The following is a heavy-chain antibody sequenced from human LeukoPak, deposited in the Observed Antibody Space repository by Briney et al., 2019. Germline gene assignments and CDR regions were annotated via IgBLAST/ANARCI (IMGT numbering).Heavy chain of an antibody. CDR1: GGSISSSSYY. V-gene: IGHV4-39*07. CDR2: IYYSGST. D-gene: IGHD6-19*01. Sequence: SETLSLTCTVSGGSISSSSYYWGWIRQPPGKGLEWIGSIYYSGSTYYNPSLKSRVTISVDTSKKQFSLQMTSVTAADTAVYYCARGLRGGSSAWRSWFDPWGQGTLVTVSS. CDR3: ARGLRGGSSAWRSWFDP. J-gene: IGHJ5*02.